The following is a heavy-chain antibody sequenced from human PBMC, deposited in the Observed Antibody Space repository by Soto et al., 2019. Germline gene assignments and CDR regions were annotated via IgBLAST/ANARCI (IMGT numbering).Heavy chain of an antibody. CDR3: ASGYYDSSGYLDY. CDR2: IIPIFGTA. Sequence: VKVSCKASGGTFSSYAISWVRQAPGQGLEWMGGIIPIFGTANYAQKFQGRVTITADESTSTAYMELSSLRSEDTAVYYCASGYYDSSGYLDYWGQGTLVTVSS. J-gene: IGHJ4*02. V-gene: IGHV1-69*01. CDR1: GGTFSSYA. D-gene: IGHD3-22*01.